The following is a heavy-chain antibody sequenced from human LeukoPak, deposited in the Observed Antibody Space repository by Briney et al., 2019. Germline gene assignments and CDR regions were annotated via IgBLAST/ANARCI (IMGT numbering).Heavy chain of an antibody. CDR3: ARDRGGLNAFDI. D-gene: IGHD3-10*01. CDR1: GFTFSSYW. V-gene: IGHV3-7*01. Sequence: PGGSLRLSCAASGFTFSSYWMSWVRQAPGKGLEWVANIKQDGSEKYYVDSVEGRFTISRDNAKNSLYLQMHSLRAEDTAVYYCARDRGGLNAFDIWGQGTMVTVSS. J-gene: IGHJ3*02. CDR2: IKQDGSEK.